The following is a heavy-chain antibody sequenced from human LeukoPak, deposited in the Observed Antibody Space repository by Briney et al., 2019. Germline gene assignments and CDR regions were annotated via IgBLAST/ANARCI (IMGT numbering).Heavy chain of an antibody. V-gene: IGHV3-9*03. J-gene: IGHJ2*01. Sequence: PGRSLLLSCAASGFTFDDYAMHWVRQAPGKGLEWVSGISWNSGSIGYADSVKGRFTISRDNAKNSLYLQMNSLRAEDMALYYCARNGVWYFDLWGRGTLVTVSS. CDR2: ISWNSGSI. CDR1: GFTFDDYA. CDR3: ARNGVWYFDL. D-gene: IGHD2-8*01.